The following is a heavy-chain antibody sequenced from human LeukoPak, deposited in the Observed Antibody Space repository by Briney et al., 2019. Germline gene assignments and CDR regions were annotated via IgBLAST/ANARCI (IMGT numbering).Heavy chain of an antibody. J-gene: IGHJ3*02. D-gene: IGHD3-10*01. V-gene: IGHV4-59*01. Sequence: PSETLSLTCTVSGGSISSYYWSWIRQPPGKGLEWIGYIYYSGSTNYNPSLKSRVTISVDTSKNQFSLKLSSVTAADTAVYYCARDYGSGAFDIWGQGTMVTVSS. CDR3: ARDYGSGAFDI. CDR2: IYYSGST. CDR1: GGSISSYY.